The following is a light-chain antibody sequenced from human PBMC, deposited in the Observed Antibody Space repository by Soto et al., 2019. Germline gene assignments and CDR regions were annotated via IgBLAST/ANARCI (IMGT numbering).Light chain of an antibody. CDR3: QTWGTGIQGV. Sequence: QLVLTQSPSASASLGASVKLTCTLSSGHSSYAIAWHQQQPEKGPRYLMKLNSDGSHSKGDGIPDRFSGSSSGAERYLTISSLQSEDEADYCCQTWGTGIQGVFGGGTKLTAL. CDR2: LNSDGSH. J-gene: IGLJ3*02. CDR1: SGHSSYA. V-gene: IGLV4-69*01.